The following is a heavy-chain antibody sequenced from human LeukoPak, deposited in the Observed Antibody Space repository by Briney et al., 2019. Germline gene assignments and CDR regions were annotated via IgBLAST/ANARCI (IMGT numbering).Heavy chain of an antibody. V-gene: IGHV4-39*07. CDR3: ARHPSYYDRIDY. CDR1: GGSISSSSYY. D-gene: IGHD3-22*01. CDR2: IYYSGNT. J-gene: IGHJ4*02. Sequence: SETLSLTCTVSGGSISSSSYYWGWIRQPPGKGLEWVGSIYYSGNTYYNPSLKSRVTISVDTSKNQFSLKLSSVTAADTAVYYCARHPSYYDRIDYWGQGTLVTVSS.